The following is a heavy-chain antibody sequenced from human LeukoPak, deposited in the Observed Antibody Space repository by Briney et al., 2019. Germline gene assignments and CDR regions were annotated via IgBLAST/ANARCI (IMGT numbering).Heavy chain of an antibody. J-gene: IGHJ4*02. Sequence: PGGSLRLSCAASGFAFSSYEMNWVRQAPGEGLEWVSYISSSGRMIRYADSVKGRFTISRDNAKNTLYLQMNSLRADDTAVYYCARVDSYGPTFDYWGQGTLVTVSS. V-gene: IGHV3-48*03. CDR3: ARVDSYGPTFDY. CDR2: ISSSGRMI. D-gene: IGHD5-18*01. CDR1: GFAFSSYE.